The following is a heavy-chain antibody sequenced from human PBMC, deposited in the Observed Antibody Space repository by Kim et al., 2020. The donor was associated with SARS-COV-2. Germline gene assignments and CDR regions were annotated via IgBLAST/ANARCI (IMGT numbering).Heavy chain of an antibody. J-gene: IGHJ4*02. V-gene: IGHV4-59*01. Sequence: SETLSLTCSVSGGSISGYYWSWIRQSPGKGLEWIGYIYNAENTNYNPSLQSRVTMSVETSKNQFSLTLSSVTAADTAIYYCVRDGGHCGGSSCYYFANWGLGTLVTVSS. CDR1: GGSISGYY. CDR3: VRDGGHCGGSSCYYFAN. CDR2: IYNAENT. D-gene: IGHD2-15*01.